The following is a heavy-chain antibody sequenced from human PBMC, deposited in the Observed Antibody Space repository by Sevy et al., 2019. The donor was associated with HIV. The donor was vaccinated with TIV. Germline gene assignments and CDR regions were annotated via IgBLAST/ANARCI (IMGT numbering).Heavy chain of an antibody. Sequence: GESLKISCAASGFTFSSYAMSWVRQAPGKGLEWVSGISGSGGSTYYADSVKGGFTISRDNPKNTLYLQMKSLRVEDTAVYYCAKEKWRYGYCSSTSCPESYYYYGMDVWGQGTTVTVSS. CDR2: ISGSGGST. CDR3: AKEKWRYGYCSSTSCPESYYYYGMDV. CDR1: GFTFSSYA. J-gene: IGHJ6*02. V-gene: IGHV3-23*01. D-gene: IGHD2-2*03.